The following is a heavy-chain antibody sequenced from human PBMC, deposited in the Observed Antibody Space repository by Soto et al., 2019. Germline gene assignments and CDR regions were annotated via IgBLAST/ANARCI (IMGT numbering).Heavy chain of an antibody. V-gene: IGHV2-5*02. Sequence: QITLKETGPTLVRPAQTLTLTCGFSGFSLSSSGMGVAWIRQPPGKALEWLALIYWDDDKRYSPSLKNRLAISKDSSSNQVVLTITNMDPGDTATYFCAHAGDYDLLTFDHWGPGTLVTVSS. CDR3: AHAGDYDLLTFDH. CDR1: GFSLSSSGMG. CDR2: IYWDDDK. J-gene: IGHJ4*02. D-gene: IGHD4-17*01.